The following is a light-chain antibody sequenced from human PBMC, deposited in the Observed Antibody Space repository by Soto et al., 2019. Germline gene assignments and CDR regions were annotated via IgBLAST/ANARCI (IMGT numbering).Light chain of an antibody. CDR1: QSISSS. Sequence: DIQMTQSPSSLSASVGETITITCRASQSISSSLNWFQHSPGQPPKLLLFDASNLHAGVPPRFSGSGSGTSFSLTIRSLQPEDFATYYCQQTFNLPRTFGPGTRVEFK. CDR3: QQTFNLPRT. CDR2: DAS. V-gene: IGKV1-39*01. J-gene: IGKJ1*01.